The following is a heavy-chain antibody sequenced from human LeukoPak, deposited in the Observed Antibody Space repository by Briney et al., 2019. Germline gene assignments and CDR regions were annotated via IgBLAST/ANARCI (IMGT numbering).Heavy chain of an antibody. J-gene: IGHJ4*02. CDR1: GGSINSYY. Sequence: SETLSLTCTVSGGSINSYYWSWIRQPPGKGLEWIAYIYYSGSTNYNPSLKSRVTISVDTAKNQFSLKLSSVTAADTAVYYCARDGSGYSYGLDYWGRGTLVTVSS. D-gene: IGHD5-18*01. V-gene: IGHV4-59*01. CDR2: IYYSGST. CDR3: ARDGSGYSYGLDY.